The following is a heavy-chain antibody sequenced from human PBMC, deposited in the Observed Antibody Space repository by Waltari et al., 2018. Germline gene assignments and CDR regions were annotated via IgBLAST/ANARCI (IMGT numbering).Heavy chain of an antibody. Sequence: QVQLQQWGAGRLKPSESLSLTSPVAGGSFRRYYCSWFRQPPGKGLEWIGEINHSVSNNYNPSLKSRVTISVDTSKNQFSLKLSSVTAADTAVYYCAISSGWYRGYFQHWGQGTLVTVSS. CDR2: INHSVSN. CDR1: GGSFRRYY. CDR3: AISSGWYRGYFQH. J-gene: IGHJ1*01. D-gene: IGHD6-19*01. V-gene: IGHV4-34*01.